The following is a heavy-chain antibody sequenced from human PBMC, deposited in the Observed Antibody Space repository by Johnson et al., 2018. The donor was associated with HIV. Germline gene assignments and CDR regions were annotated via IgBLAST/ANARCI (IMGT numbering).Heavy chain of an antibody. Sequence: VQLVESGGGLIQPGGSLRLSCAASGFTVSSNYMSWVRQAPGKGLEWVSVISGSGGSTYYADSVKGRFTISRDNSKNTLYLQMNSLRAEDTAVYYCAKVRRMDAFDIWGQVTMVTVSS. J-gene: IGHJ3*02. V-gene: IGHV3-23*04. CDR2: ISGSGGST. D-gene: IGHD2/OR15-2a*01. CDR3: AKVRRMDAFDI. CDR1: GFTVSSNY.